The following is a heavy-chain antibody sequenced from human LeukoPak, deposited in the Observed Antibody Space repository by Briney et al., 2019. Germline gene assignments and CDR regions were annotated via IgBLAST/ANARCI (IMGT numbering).Heavy chain of an antibody. CDR3: AKQSGYGDSDIDY. V-gene: IGHV3-53*01. CDR2: IYSGGST. D-gene: IGHD4-17*01. Sequence: GGSLRLSCAASGFSVSTNYMTWVRQAPGKGLEWVSVIYSGGSTYYADSVRGRFTISRDNSKNTLFLQMNSLRAEDTAVYYCAKQSGYGDSDIDYWGQGTLVTVSS. J-gene: IGHJ4*02. CDR1: GFSVSTNY.